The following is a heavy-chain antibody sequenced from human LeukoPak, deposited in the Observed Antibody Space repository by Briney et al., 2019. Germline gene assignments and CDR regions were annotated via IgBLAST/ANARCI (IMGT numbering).Heavy chain of an antibody. D-gene: IGHD3-22*01. V-gene: IGHV4-30-2*01. J-gene: IGHJ4*02. CDR3: ARDSSGYYDY. CDR2: IYHSGST. Sequence: SETLSLTCAVSGGSISSGGYSWSWIRQPPGKGLEWIGYIYHSGSTYYNPSLKSRVTISVDRSKNQFSLKLSSVTAADTAVYYCARDSSGYYDYWGQGTLVTVSS. CDR1: GGSISSGGYS.